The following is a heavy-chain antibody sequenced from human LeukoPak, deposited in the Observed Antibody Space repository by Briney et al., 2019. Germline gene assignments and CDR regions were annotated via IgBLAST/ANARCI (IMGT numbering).Heavy chain of an antibody. D-gene: IGHD3-22*01. J-gene: IGHJ5*02. Sequence: PSETLSLTCAVSGGSISSGGYSWSWIRQPPGKGLEWIGDIYHSGSTHYNPSLKSRVTISVDRSKNQLSLKLSSVTAADTAVYYCARGLLGLFDPWGQGTLVTVSS. CDR1: GGSISSGGYS. CDR3: ARGLLGLFDP. CDR2: IYHSGST. V-gene: IGHV4-30-2*01.